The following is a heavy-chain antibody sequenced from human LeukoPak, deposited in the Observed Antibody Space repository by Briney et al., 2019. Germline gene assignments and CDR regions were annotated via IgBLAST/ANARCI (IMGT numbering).Heavy chain of an antibody. D-gene: IGHD1-26*01. Sequence: ESGGSLRLSCAASGFTFSSYGMHWVRQAPGKGLEWVAVIWYDGSNKYYADSVKGRFTISRDNSKNTLYLQMNSLRAEDTAVYYCAKLYSGGAWFDPWGQGILVTVSS. CDR3: AKLYSGGAWFDP. J-gene: IGHJ5*02. CDR1: GFTFSSYG. V-gene: IGHV3-33*06. CDR2: IWYDGSNK.